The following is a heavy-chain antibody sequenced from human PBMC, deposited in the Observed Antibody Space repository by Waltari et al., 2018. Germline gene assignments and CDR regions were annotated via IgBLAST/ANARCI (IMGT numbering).Heavy chain of an antibody. D-gene: IGHD5-12*01. CDR2: IYYSGST. CDR3: ARGFGRWLQLGDAFDI. CDR1: GGSISSYY. J-gene: IGHJ3*02. Sequence: QVQLQESGPGLVKPSETLSLTCTVSGGSISSYYWSWIRQPPGKGLEWIGYIYYSGSTNYNPSLKSRVTISVDTSKTQFSLKLSSVTAADTAVYYCARGFGRWLQLGDAFDIWGQGTMVTVSS. V-gene: IGHV4-59*01.